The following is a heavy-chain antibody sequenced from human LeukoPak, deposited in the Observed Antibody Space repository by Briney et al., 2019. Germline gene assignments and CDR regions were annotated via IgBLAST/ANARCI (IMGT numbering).Heavy chain of an antibody. D-gene: IGHD5-12*01. V-gene: IGHV3-53*01. CDR2: IYSGGST. CDR1: GFTVSSNY. Sequence: GGSLRLSCAASGFTVSSNYMSWVRQAPGKGLEWVSVIYSGGSTYYADSVKGRFTISRDNSKNTLYLQMNSLRAEDTAVYYCARAGYSGYDPSWYGGAFDIWGQGTMVTVFS. J-gene: IGHJ3*02. CDR3: ARAGYSGYDPSWYGGAFDI.